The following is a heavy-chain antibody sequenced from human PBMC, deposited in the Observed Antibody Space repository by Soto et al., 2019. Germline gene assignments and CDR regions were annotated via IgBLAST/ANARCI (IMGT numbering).Heavy chain of an antibody. Sequence: QITLKESGPTLVKPTQTLTLTCTFSGFSLSTSGVXXGXXXXXXXXXXXWXALIYWDDDKRYSPSLXSRLTITXDTXKNQXVXTMXNXXXXXXXXXXXAHXGPSHDWNGAFDIWGQGTMVTVSS. J-gene: IGHJ3*02. V-gene: IGHV2-5*02. D-gene: IGHD1-1*01. CDR2: IYWDDDK. CDR1: GFSLSTSGVX. CDR3: AHXGPSHDWNGAFDI.